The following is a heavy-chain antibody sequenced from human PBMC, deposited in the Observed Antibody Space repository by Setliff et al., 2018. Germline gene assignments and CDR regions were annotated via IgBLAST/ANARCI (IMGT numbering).Heavy chain of an antibody. CDR1: GGSVTSHY. CDR2: IFYSGDT. D-gene: IGHD3-10*01. J-gene: IGHJ4*02. Sequence: KPSETLSLTCAVSGGSVTSHYWSWIRQPPGKGLEWIGFIFYSGDTNSNPSLKSRVTMSVDTSKNQFSLKLNSVTAADTATYYCARDRSYYASGSFTKWFDYWGQGALVTSPQ. V-gene: IGHV4-59*02. CDR3: ARDRSYYASGSFTKWFDY.